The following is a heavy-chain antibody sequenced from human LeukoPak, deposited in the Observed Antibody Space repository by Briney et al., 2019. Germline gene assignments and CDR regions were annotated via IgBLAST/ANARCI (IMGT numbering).Heavy chain of an antibody. CDR1: GLSFSDYE. V-gene: IGHV3-48*03. D-gene: IGHD2-15*01. CDR3: ARGFYAHGGGSHFDY. CDR2: ISSSGRKI. Sequence: GGSLRLSCAASGLSFSDYEMNWIRQAPGKGLEWVSFISSSGRKIYYADSVRGRFTISRDSAKNSLSLQMNSLKAEDTAVYYCARGFYAHGGGSHFDYWGQGILVTVSS. J-gene: IGHJ4*02.